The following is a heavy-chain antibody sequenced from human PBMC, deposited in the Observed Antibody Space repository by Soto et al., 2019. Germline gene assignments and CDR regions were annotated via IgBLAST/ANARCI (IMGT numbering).Heavy chain of an antibody. CDR2: INDSGNI. D-gene: IGHD3-10*01. CDR3: ARALILWFGEFSRRGGYYYYMDV. CDR1: GGSFSGYQ. Sequence: QVQLQQWGAGLLKPSETLSLTCAVYGGSFSGYQWTWIRQTPGKGLEWIGEINDSGNINYNPSLKSRVTIFLDTPKKQISLKLSSVTAADTAVYYCARALILWFGEFSRRGGYYYYMDVWGEGTTVIVSS. J-gene: IGHJ6*03. V-gene: IGHV4-34*01.